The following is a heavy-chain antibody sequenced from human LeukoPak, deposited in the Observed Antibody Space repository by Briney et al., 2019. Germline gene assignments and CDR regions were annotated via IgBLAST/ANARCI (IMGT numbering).Heavy chain of an antibody. D-gene: IGHD1-26*01. CDR1: GGSISSSSYY. Sequence: PSETLSLTCTVSGGSISSSSYYWGWIRQPPGTGLESIGSIYYSGSTYYNPSLKSRVTISVDTSKNQFSLKLSSVTAADTAVYYCARGGSIVGATIDYWGQGTLVTVSS. CDR3: ARGGSIVGATIDY. V-gene: IGHV4-39*01. J-gene: IGHJ4*02. CDR2: IYYSGST.